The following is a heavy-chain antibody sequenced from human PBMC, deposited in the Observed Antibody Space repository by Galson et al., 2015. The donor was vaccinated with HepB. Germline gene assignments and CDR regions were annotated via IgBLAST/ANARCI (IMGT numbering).Heavy chain of an antibody. CDR2: ISYDGSNK. CDR1: GFTFSSYG. Sequence: SLRLSCAASGFTFSSYGMHWVRQAPGKGLEWVAVISYDGSNKYYADSVKGRFTISRDNSKNTLYLQMNSLRAEDTAVYYCAKTARPRLIHWYFDLWGRGTLVTVSS. CDR3: AKTARPRLIHWYFDL. D-gene: IGHD3-22*01. V-gene: IGHV3-30*18. J-gene: IGHJ2*01.